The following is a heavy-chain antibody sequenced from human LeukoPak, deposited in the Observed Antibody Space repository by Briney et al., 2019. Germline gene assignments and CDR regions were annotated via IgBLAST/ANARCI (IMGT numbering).Heavy chain of an antibody. D-gene: IGHD3-22*01. Sequence: PGGSLRLSCAACGFTFSSYWMSWDRPAPGKGWEGVANIKQDGGEKYYVDSVKGRFTISRDNAKHSLCLQMNSLRAEDTAVYYCARGRVVVLTDWGQGTLVTVSS. V-gene: IGHV3-7*01. CDR1: GFTFSSYW. J-gene: IGHJ4*02. CDR2: IKQDGGEK. CDR3: ARGRVVVLTD.